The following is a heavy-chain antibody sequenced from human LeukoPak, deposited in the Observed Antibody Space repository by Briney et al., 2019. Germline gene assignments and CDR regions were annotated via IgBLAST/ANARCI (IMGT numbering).Heavy chain of an antibody. Sequence: ASVKVSCKASGYTFTGYYTHWVRQAPGQGLEWMGWINPNSGGTNYAQKFQGWVTMTRDTSISTAYMELSRLRSDDTAVYYCAREGSSWYYFDYWGQGTLVTVSS. CDR3: AREGSSWYYFDY. J-gene: IGHJ4*02. CDR1: GYTFTGYY. D-gene: IGHD6-13*01. V-gene: IGHV1-2*04. CDR2: INPNSGGT.